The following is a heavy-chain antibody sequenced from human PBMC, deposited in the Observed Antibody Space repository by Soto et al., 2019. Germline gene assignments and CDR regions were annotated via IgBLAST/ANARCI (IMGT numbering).Heavy chain of an antibody. CDR1: GFTFSSYW. CDR3: ASQTYYYDSSGYYYQEVLDY. CDR2: IKQDGSEK. Sequence: GGSLRLSCAASGFTFSSYWMSWVRQAPGKGLEWVANIKQDGSEKYYVDSVKGRFTISRDNAKNSLYLQMNSLRAEDTAVYYCASQTYYYDSSGYYYQEVLDYWGQGTLVTVS. J-gene: IGHJ4*02. D-gene: IGHD3-22*01. V-gene: IGHV3-7*01.